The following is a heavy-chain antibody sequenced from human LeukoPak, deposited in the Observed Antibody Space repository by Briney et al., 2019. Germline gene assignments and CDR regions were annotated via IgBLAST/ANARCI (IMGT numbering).Heavy chain of an antibody. CDR1: GGTFSSYA. CDR3: ARPQHGTRGAFDI. Sequence: SVKVSCKASGGTFSSYAISRVRQAPGQGLEWMGGIIPIFGTANYAQKFQGRVTITTDESTSTAYMELSSLRSEDTAVYYCARPQHGTRGAFDIWGQGTMVTVSS. J-gene: IGHJ3*02. CDR2: IIPIFGTA. D-gene: IGHD2-21*01. V-gene: IGHV1-69*05.